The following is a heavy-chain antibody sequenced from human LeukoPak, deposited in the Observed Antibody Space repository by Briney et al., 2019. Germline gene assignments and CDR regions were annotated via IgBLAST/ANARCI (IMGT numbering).Heavy chain of an antibody. CDR2: IIPIFGTA. D-gene: IGHD3-22*01. J-gene: IGHJ4*02. CDR3: ARDASLYDSSGYYYLY. CDR1: GGAFSRYA. V-gene: IGHV1-69*01. Sequence: SVKVSCKASGGAFSRYAISWVRQAPGQGLEWMGGIIPIFGTANYAQKFQGRLTITADESTNTAYMEPSSLRSEDTAVYYCARDASLYDSSGYYYLYWGQGTLVTVSS.